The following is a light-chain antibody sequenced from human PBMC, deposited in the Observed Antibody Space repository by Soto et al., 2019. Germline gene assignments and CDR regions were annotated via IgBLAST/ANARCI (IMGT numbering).Light chain of an antibody. J-gene: IGKJ4*01. CDR1: QSVSSSY. Sequence: GLSQSAGTLSLSPGERATLSCRASQSVSSSYLAWYQQKPGQAPRLLIYGASSRATGIPDRFSGSGSGTDFTLTISRLEPEDFAVYYCQQRRNWPLTFGGGTKVDIK. V-gene: IGKV3D-20*02. CDR3: QQRRNWPLT. CDR2: GAS.